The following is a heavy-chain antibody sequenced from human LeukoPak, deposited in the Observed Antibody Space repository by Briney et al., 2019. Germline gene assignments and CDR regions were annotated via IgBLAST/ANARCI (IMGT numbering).Heavy chain of an antibody. CDR3: ARDSRKVTMVRGVFDY. Sequence: ASVKVSCKASGYTFTSYGISWVRQAPGQGLEWMGWISAYNGNTNYAQKLQGRVTMTTDTSTSTAYMELRSLRSDDTAVYYCARDSRKVTMVRGVFDYRGQGTLVTVSS. D-gene: IGHD3-10*01. CDR2: ISAYNGNT. J-gene: IGHJ4*02. V-gene: IGHV1-18*04. CDR1: GYTFTSYG.